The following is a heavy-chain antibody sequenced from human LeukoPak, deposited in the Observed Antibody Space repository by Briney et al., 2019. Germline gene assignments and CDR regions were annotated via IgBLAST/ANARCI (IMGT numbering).Heavy chain of an antibody. J-gene: IGHJ3*02. V-gene: IGHV3-30*04. CDR1: GFTFSSYA. CDR2: ISYDGSNK. D-gene: IGHD2-15*01. Sequence: GRSLRLSCAASGFTFSSYAMHWVRQAPGKGLEWVAVISYDGSNKYYADSVKGRFTISRDNSKNTLYLQMNSLRAEDTAVYYCAKVLGDQYCSGGSCYDSPDAFDIWGQGTMVTVSS. CDR3: AKVLGDQYCSGGSCYDSPDAFDI.